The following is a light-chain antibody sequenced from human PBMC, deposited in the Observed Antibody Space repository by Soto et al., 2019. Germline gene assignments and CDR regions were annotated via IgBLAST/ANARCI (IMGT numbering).Light chain of an antibody. Sequence: EIVLTQSPGTLSLSPGERATLSFRASQSVSSNYLAWYQQKPGQAPRLLIYSISSRATGIPDRFSGSGSGTDFTLTISRLEPEDFAVYYCQQYGTSRTFGQGTKVDIK. J-gene: IGKJ1*01. CDR1: QSVSSNY. CDR3: QQYGTSRT. CDR2: SIS. V-gene: IGKV3-20*01.